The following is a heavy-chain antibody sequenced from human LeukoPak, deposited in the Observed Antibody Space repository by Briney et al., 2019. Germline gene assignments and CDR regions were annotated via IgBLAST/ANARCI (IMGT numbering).Heavy chain of an antibody. CDR2: IIPIFGTA. CDR3: ARVLRLPRDPEGYNWFDP. CDR1: GYTFTSYA. J-gene: IGHJ5*02. V-gene: IGHV1-69*13. Sequence: ASVKVSCKASGYTFTSYAISWVRQAPGQGLEWMGGIIPIFGTANYAQKFQGRVTITADESTSTVYMELSSLRSEDTAVYYCARVLRLPRDPEGYNWFDPWGQGTLVTVSS.